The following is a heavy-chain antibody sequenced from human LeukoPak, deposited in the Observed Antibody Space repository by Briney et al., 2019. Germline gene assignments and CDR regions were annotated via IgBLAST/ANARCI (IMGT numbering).Heavy chain of an antibody. CDR2: ISSSSTI. V-gene: IGHV3-48*01. Sequence: GGSLRLSCAASGFTFSTVAMNWVRQAPGKGLEWVSYISSSSTIYYADSAKGRFTISKDNAKNSLFLQMNSLTAEDTAVYYCARGGDNGYYYYYYMDVWGKGTTVTVSS. J-gene: IGHJ6*03. CDR1: GFTFSTVA. D-gene: IGHD4-23*01. CDR3: ARGGDNGYYYYYYMDV.